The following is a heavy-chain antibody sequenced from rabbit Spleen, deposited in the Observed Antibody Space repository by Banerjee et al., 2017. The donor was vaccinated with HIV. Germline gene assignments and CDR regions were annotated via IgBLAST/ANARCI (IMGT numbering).Heavy chain of an antibody. Sequence: QEQLMESGGGLVKPEGPWTLTGRASGFPSSFRQGRGGSRQAPGKGLEWIACINAINGNAVYANWAKRRFTISKTSSTTVSLQVTSLTGADTATYFCARDLTGVIGWNLGLWGPGTLVTVS. V-gene: IGHV1S45*01. CDR1: GFPSSFRQG. CDR2: INAINGNA. CDR3: ARDLTGVIGWNLGL. J-gene: IGHJ4*01. D-gene: IGHD4-1*01.